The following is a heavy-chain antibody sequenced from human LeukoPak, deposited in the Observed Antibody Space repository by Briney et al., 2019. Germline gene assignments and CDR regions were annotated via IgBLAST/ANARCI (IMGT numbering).Heavy chain of an antibody. CDR3: AAGTGVFDY. J-gene: IGHJ4*02. V-gene: IGHV6-1*01. D-gene: IGHD3-10*01. CDR1: GDSVSSNSAA. CDR2: TYYRSKWYN. Sequence: SQTLSLTCAISGDSVSSNSAAWNWFRQSPWRGLEWLGRTYYRSKWYNDYAESVKSRITINPETSKNQFSLQLNSVTPEDTAVYYCAAGTGVFDYWGQGTLVTVSS.